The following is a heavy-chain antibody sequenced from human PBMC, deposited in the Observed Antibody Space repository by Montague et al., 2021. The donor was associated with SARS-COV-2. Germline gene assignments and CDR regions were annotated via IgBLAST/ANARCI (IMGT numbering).Heavy chain of an antibody. CDR3: ARPLVRGVPKAFDI. V-gene: IGHV4-39*01. D-gene: IGHD3-10*01. CDR1: GGSITRNYY. CDR2: IYYSGTT. J-gene: IGHJ3*02. Sequence: SETLPLTCTVSGGSITRNYYWSWIRQPPWKGLEWVSNIYYSGTTXXNPXXXSLVTISVDASKNQFSLNLTSVTAADTAVYYCARPLVRGVPKAFDIWGQGALVIVSS.